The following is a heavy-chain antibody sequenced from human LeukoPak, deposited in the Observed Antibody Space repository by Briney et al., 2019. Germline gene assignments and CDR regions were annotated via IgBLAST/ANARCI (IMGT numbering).Heavy chain of an antibody. CDR2: LSASGTT. J-gene: IGHJ5*02. CDR3: ARGADGAAQFDP. Sequence: SETLSLTCTVSGSSISSYHWTWIRQPAGKGLEWIGRLSASGTTNFNPSLKSRVTISGDKTKKQVSLRLSSVTAADTAVYYCARGADGAAQFDPWGQGTLVTVSS. V-gene: IGHV4-4*07. D-gene: IGHD6-13*01. CDR1: GSSISSYH.